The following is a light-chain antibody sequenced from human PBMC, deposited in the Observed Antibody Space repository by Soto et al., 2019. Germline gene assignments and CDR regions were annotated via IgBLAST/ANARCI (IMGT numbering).Light chain of an antibody. CDR3: QQRYDWPLT. CDR1: QTISSY. CDR2: DVS. Sequence: EIVLTQSPATLSLSPGERATLSCRASQTISSYLAWYQQKPGQAPRLLIYDVSKTATGVPARFSGSGSGTDFTLTISSLEPEDFAVYYCQQRYDWPLTFGGGTKVEI. J-gene: IGKJ4*01. V-gene: IGKV3-11*01.